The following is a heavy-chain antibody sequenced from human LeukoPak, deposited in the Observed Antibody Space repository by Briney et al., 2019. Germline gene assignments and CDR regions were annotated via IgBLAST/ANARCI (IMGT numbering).Heavy chain of an antibody. CDR2: ISSSSSYI. CDR3: ARDQEQWLVHYYYGMDV. CDR1: GFTFSSYS. J-gene: IGHJ6*02. D-gene: IGHD6-19*01. V-gene: IGHV3-21*01. Sequence: PGGSLRLSCAASGFTFSSYSMNWVRQAPGKGLEWVSSISSSSSYIYYADSVKGRFTISRDNAKNSLYLQMNSLRAEDTAVYYCARDQEQWLVHYYYGMDVWGQGTTVTVSS.